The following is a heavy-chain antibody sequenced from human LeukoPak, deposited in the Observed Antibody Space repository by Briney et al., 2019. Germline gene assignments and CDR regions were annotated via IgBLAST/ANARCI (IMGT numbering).Heavy chain of an antibody. V-gene: IGHV1-69*05. CDR1: GGTFSSYA. CDR2: IIPIFGTA. Sequence: SVKVSCKASGGTFSSYAISWVRQAPGQGLEWMGGIIPIFGTANYAQKFQGRVTITTDESTSTAYMELSSLRSEDTAVYYCASMRDYAPFLNWFDPWGQGTLVTVSS. J-gene: IGHJ5*02. CDR3: ASMRDYAPFLNWFDP. D-gene: IGHD2/OR15-2a*01.